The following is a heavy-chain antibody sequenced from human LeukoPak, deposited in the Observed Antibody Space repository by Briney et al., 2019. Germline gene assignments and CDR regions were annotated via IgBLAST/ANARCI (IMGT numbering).Heavy chain of an antibody. Sequence: SVKVSCKASGGTFSSYAISWVGQARGQGGEGMGRIIPILGRANYAQKFQGRVTITTEESTRKDYMELSSLRSEDTAVYYCARVGYSGYEDHYYYYMDVWGKGTTVTVSS. V-gene: IGHV1-69*05. CDR3: ARVGYSGYEDHYYYYMDV. CDR1: GGTFSSYA. D-gene: IGHD5-12*01. CDR2: IIPILGRA. J-gene: IGHJ6*03.